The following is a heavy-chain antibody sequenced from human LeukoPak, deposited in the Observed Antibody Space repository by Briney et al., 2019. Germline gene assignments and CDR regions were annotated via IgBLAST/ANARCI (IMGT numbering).Heavy chain of an antibody. CDR3: ARCDYDPSVNPNWFDP. J-gene: IGHJ5*02. CDR1: GYTFTNYD. D-gene: IGHD3-22*01. CDR2: MNPNSGNT. Sequence: ASVKVSCKASGYTFTNYDINWVRQATGQGLEWMGWMNPNSGNTGYAQKFQGRVTITRNISISTAYMELSSLRSEDTAVYYCARCDYDPSVNPNWFDPWGQGTLVTVFS. V-gene: IGHV1-8*03.